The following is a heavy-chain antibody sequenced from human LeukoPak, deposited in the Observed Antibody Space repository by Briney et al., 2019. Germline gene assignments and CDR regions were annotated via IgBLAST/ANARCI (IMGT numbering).Heavy chain of an antibody. D-gene: IGHD2-15*01. V-gene: IGHV1-69*13. CDR1: GGTFSSYA. CDR3: ARPQGGVVAATVNWFDP. J-gene: IGHJ5*02. CDR2: IIPIFGTA. Sequence: GASVKVSCKASGGTFSSYAISWVRQAPGQGLEWMGGIIPIFGTANYAQKFQGRVTITADESTSTAYMELSSLRSEDTAVYYCARPQGGVVAATVNWFDPWGQGTLVTVSS.